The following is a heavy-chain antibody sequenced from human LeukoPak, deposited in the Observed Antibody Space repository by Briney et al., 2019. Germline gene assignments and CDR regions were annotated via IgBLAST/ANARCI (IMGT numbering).Heavy chain of an antibody. V-gene: IGHV4-34*01. Sequence: PSETLSLTCAVYGGSFSGYYWSWIRQPPGKGLEWIGEINHSGSTNYNPSLKSRVTISVDTSKNQFSLKLSSVTAADTAVYYCAKVAAREGSNWGQGTLVTVSS. CDR2: INHSGST. CDR1: GGSFSGYY. J-gene: IGHJ4*02. CDR3: AKVAAREGSN. D-gene: IGHD3-10*01.